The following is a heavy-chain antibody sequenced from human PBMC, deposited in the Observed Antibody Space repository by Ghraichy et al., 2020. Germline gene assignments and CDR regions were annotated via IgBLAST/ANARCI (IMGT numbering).Heavy chain of an antibody. Sequence: TLSLTCTVSGGSVTTGTYYWSWIRQPPGKGLEWIGYIYHSGTTNYNSSLTSRVTISIDTSKNQFSLRLTSVTAADTAVYYCARTNPGLTTALAYYYGMDIWGQGTTVTVSS. J-gene: IGHJ6*02. V-gene: IGHV4-61*01. CDR1: GGSVTTGTYY. CDR2: IYHSGTT. D-gene: IGHD4-11*01. CDR3: ARTNPGLTTALAYYYGMDI.